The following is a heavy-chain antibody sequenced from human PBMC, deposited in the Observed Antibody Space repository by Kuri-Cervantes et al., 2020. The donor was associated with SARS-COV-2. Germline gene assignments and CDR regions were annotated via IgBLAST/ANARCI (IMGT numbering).Heavy chain of an antibody. J-gene: IGHJ4*02. CDR2: INPNSGGT. CDR3: ARGEGSRGLMVVLGWRGAGRLDF. D-gene: IGHD3-10*01. CDR1: GYSFNDYY. Sequence: ASVKVSCKASGYSFNDYYIYWVQQAPGQGLEWMGWINPNSGGTNYAQKFQGWVTMTRDTSLSISYMELSRLTSDDTAVYYCARGEGSRGLMVVLGWRGAGRLDFWGQGTLVTVSS. V-gene: IGHV1-2*04.